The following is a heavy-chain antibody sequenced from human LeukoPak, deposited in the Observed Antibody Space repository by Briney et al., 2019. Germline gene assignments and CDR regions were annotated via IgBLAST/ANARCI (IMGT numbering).Heavy chain of an antibody. D-gene: IGHD6-13*01. CDR1: GFSFSSYA. Sequence: PGGSLRLSCAASGFSFSSYAMSWVRQAPGKGLEWVSSISGSGLSTYYADSVKGRFTISRYNSKNTLYLEMNSLSAEDSAVYYCAKGSSNSSWFTCFDPWGQGSLVTVSS. J-gene: IGHJ5*02. V-gene: IGHV3-23*01. CDR3: AKGSSNSSWFTCFDP. CDR2: ISGSGLST.